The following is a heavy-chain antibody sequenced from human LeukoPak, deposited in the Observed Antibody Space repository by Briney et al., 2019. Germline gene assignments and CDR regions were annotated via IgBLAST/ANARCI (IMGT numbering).Heavy chain of an antibody. CDR1: GVSISSYY. J-gene: IGHJ4*01. V-gene: IGHV4-59*01. CDR2: IYYSGTT. D-gene: IGHD1-26*01. Sequence: SSETLSLTCTVSGVSISSYYWTWIRQPPGKGLEWIGYIYYSGTTNYNPSLKSRVTISIDTSSNQFSLKLSSVTAADTAVYYCASGRPLGFDYWGQGTLVTVSS. CDR3: ASGRPLGFDY.